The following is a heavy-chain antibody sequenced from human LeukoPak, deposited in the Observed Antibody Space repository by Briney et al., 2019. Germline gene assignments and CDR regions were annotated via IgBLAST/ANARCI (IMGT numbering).Heavy chain of an antibody. J-gene: IGHJ2*01. CDR3: ARVGARSWYFEL. CDR2: ISWNSGSI. Sequence: GGSLRLSCAASGFTFDDYAMHWVRQAPGKGLGWVSGISWNSGSIGYADSVKGRFTISRDNAKNSLYLQMSSLRAEDMALYYCARVGARSWYFELWGRGTLVTVSS. CDR1: GFTFDDYA. D-gene: IGHD1-26*01. V-gene: IGHV3-9*03.